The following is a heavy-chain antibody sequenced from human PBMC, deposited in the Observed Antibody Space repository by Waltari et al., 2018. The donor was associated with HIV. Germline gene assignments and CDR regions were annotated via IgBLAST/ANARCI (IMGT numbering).Heavy chain of an antibody. CDR2: IGRSGATT. J-gene: IGHJ5*02. Sequence: EVQVLESGGGLVQHGGYLGLPCAASGCTVSAYARVWVRQAPGKGLECVSAIGRSGATTFYADSVKGRFTISRDNSKNTLYLQMNSLRAEDTAVYYCARGHRETVTTLRFDPWGQGTLVTVSS. V-gene: IGHV3-23*01. CDR1: GCTVSAYA. CDR3: ARGHRETVTTLRFDP. D-gene: IGHD4-17*01.